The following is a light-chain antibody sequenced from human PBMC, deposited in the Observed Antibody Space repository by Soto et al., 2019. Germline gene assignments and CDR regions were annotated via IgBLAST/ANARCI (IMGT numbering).Light chain of an antibody. V-gene: IGKV1-39*01. CDR1: RTIDNY. CDR2: ATS. Sequence: DIQVTPSPCSLSASLGGRGTVTCRASRTIDNYLNWYQQKPGRAPELLVYATSSLQSGVPSRFAGGGSGTHFTLTISGLQPEDFVTYFCQQSYNTPITFGQGTLLEIK. CDR3: QQSYNTPIT. J-gene: IGKJ5*01.